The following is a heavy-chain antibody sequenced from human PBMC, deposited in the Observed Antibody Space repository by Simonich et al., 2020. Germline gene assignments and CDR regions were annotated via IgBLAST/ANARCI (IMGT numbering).Heavy chain of an antibody. J-gene: IGHJ4*02. Sequence: QVQLVQSGAEVKKPGASVKVSCKASGYTFTSYGISWVRQAPGQGLEWMERISGYNGNKNYAQKRQGRVTVTTDTSTSTADMELRSLSSDDTAVYYCARASRGTWWYYYFDYWGQGTLVTVSS. CDR3: ARASRGTWWYYYFDY. CDR1: GYTFTSYG. V-gene: IGHV1-18*01. CDR2: ISGYNGNK. D-gene: IGHD2-15*01.